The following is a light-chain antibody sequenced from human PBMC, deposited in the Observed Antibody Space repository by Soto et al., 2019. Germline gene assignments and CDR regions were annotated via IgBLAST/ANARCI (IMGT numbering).Light chain of an antibody. CDR3: QQRSNWPLT. CDR2: DAS. Sequence: EIVLTQSPATLSLSPGERATLSCRASQSISSQLAWYQQKPGQAPRLLIHDASNRATGIPARFSGSGSSTDFTLTISSLEPEDFEVYFCQQRSNWPLTFGGGTKVDIK. CDR1: QSISSQ. V-gene: IGKV3-11*01. J-gene: IGKJ4*01.